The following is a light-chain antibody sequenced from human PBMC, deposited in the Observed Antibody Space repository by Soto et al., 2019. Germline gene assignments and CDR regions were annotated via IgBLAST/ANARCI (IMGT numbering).Light chain of an antibody. CDR1: STDVGGYNY. J-gene: IGLJ1*01. CDR2: EVT. V-gene: IGLV2-14*01. CDR3: GSYPSTDTPFV. Sequence: QSALAQPSSVSGSPGQSITISCTGTSTDVGGYNYVSWYQHHSGKAPKLLIYEVTNRPSGISDRFSGSKSVNTASLTISGLQAEDESDYYCGSYPSTDTPFVFGTGTKVTV.